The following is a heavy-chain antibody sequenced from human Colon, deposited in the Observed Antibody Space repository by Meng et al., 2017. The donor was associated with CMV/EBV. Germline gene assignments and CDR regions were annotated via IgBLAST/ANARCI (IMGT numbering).Heavy chain of an antibody. V-gene: IGHV3-33*03. J-gene: IGHJ4*02. CDR2: IWPDGTTK. D-gene: IGHD3-10*02. CDR3: TKDHVRAGYFDS. Sequence: GESLKISCEASGFTFSTYAMHWVRQAPGKGLEWVAVIWPDGTTKYYVDSVQGRFTISRDNSNNTLYLQMSSLRAEDTAVYFCTKDHVRAGYFDSWGQGTLVTVSS. CDR1: GFTFSTYA.